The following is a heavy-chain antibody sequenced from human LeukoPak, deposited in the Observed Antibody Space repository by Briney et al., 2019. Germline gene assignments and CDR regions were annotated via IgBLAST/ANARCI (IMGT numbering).Heavy chain of an antibody. D-gene: IGHD1-26*01. CDR1: GYTFTIYA. CDR2: ISAGNGDT. CDR3: ARDRGKFLIAF. V-gene: IGHV1-3*01. Sequence: GASVKVSCKASGYTFTIYAIHWVRQAPGQRLEWLGWISAGNGDTGYSQKFQGRVTFTRDTSANTVYMELTNLTSEDAAVYYCARDRGKFLIAFWGQGTLVTVSS. J-gene: IGHJ4*02.